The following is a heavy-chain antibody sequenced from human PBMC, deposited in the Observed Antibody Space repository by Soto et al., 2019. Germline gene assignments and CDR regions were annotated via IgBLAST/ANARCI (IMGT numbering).Heavy chain of an antibody. V-gene: IGHV4-31*03. J-gene: IGHJ5*02. D-gene: IGHD3-9*01. CDR2: IYYSGST. CDR1: GGSISSGGYY. Sequence: QVQLQESGPGLVKPSQTLSLTCTVSGGSISSGGYYWSWIRQHPGKGLEWIGYIYYSGSTYYNPSLTSRVTISVDTSKNQFSLKLSSVTAADTAVYYCARGVEVRSPNYDILTGYYNGWFDPWGQGTLVTVSS. CDR3: ARGVEVRSPNYDILTGYYNGWFDP.